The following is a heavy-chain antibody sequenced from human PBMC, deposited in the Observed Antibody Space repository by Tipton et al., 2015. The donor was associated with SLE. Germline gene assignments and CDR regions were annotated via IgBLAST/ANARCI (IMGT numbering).Heavy chain of an antibody. D-gene: IGHD3-10*01. CDR3: AKGRFRGFPDAFDI. V-gene: IGHV4-30-4*08. CDR1: GGSISSSSYF. J-gene: IGHJ3*02. CDR2: IYYSGST. Sequence: LRLSCIVSGGSISSSSYFWGWIRQHPGKGLEWIGYIYYSGSTYYNPSLKSRVTISVDTSKNQFSLKLSSVTAADTAVYYCAKGRFRGFPDAFDIWGQGTMVTVSS.